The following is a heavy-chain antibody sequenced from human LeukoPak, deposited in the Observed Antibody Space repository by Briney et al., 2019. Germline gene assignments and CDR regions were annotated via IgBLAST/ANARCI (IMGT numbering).Heavy chain of an antibody. D-gene: IGHD4-17*01. CDR1: GGSISSGGYS. Sequence: KSSETLSLTCAVSGGSISSGGYSWSWIRQPPGKGLEWIGYIYHSGSTYYNPSLKSRVTISVDRSKNQFSLKLSSVTAADTAVYYCAIHDYGEGVDYWGQGTQVTVSS. CDR3: AIHDYGEGVDY. J-gene: IGHJ4*02. CDR2: IYHSGST. V-gene: IGHV4-30-2*01.